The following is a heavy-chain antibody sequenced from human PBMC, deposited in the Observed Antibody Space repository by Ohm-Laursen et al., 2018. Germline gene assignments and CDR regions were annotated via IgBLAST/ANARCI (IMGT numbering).Heavy chain of an antibody. D-gene: IGHD5/OR15-5a*01. CDR1: GGSMTGHY. CDR3: ANSMSTWYVEY. V-gene: IGHV4-59*08. Sequence: TLSLTCTVSGGSMTGHYWSWIRQPPGKGLERIGNMYYSGSSNYSPSLKSRVTISVDTSKNQFSLKVNSVTAADTAVYYCANSMSTWYVEYWGQGTLVTVSS. CDR2: MYYSGSS. J-gene: IGHJ4*02.